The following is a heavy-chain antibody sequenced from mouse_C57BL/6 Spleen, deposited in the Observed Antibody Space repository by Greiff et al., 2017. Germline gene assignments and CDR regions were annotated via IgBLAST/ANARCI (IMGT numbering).Heavy chain of an antibody. CDR3: AREDGYYYYAMDY. CDR1: GYTFTDYN. D-gene: IGHD2-3*01. J-gene: IGHJ4*01. V-gene: IGHV1-18*01. CDR2: INPNNGGT. Sequence: VQLKESGPELVKPGASVKIPCKASGYTFTDYNMDWVKQSHGKSLEWIGDINPNNGGTIYNQKFKGKATLTVDKSSSTAYMELRSLTSEDTAVYYCAREDGYYYYAMDYWGQGTSVTVAS.